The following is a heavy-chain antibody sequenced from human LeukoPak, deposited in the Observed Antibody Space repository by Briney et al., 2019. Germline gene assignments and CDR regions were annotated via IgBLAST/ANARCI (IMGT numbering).Heavy chain of an antibody. J-gene: IGHJ4*02. CDR1: GFTFSSYD. V-gene: IGHV3-48*03. D-gene: IGHD2-21*02. Sequence: GGSLRLSCAASGFTFSSYDLSWVRQAPGKGLEWVSYISSGGSTIYYADSVKGRFTISRDNAKNSLYLQMNSLRAEDTAVYYCAKAVVTAEIDYWGQGTLVTVSS. CDR3: AKAVVTAEIDY. CDR2: ISSGGSTI.